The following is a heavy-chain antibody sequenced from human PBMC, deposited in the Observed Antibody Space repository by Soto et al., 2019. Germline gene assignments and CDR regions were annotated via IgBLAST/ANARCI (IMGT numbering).Heavy chain of an antibody. CDR1: GDSMTRCVW. V-gene: IGHV4-4*02. Sequence: SETLSLTCAVSGDSMTRCVWWTWVRQPPGKGLEWIGEVFHTGNTNYNPSLKSRVTMSVDKSTNEFSLKVTSVTAADTAIYYCARKAWVRFDYWGQGALVTVSS. CDR2: VFHTGNT. J-gene: IGHJ4*02. D-gene: IGHD7-27*01. CDR3: ARKAWVRFDY.